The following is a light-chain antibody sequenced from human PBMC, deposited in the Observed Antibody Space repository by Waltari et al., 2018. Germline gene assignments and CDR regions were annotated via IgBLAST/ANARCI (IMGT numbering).Light chain of an antibody. CDR1: SSNIGSNT. CDR2: RNN. J-gene: IGLJ3*02. Sequence: QSVVTPPPSASGTPGQRVTISCSGRSSNIGSNTVNWYQQFPGRAPKLLIYRNNQRPSGVPDRFSGSKSGTSASLAISGLQSEDEADYYCAAWDNTLSGPSFGGGTKVTVL. CDR3: AAWDNTLSGPS. V-gene: IGLV1-44*01.